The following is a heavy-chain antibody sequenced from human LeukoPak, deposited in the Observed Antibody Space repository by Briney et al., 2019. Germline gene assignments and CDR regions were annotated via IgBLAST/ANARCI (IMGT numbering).Heavy chain of an antibody. J-gene: IGHJ3*02. V-gene: IGHV4-59*08. Sequence: SETLSLTCTVSGGSISSYYWSWIRQPPGKGLEWIGYIYYSGSTNYNPSLKSRVTISVDTSKNQFSLKLSSVTAADTAVYYCARRDLWPDALDIWGQGTMVTVSS. D-gene: IGHD2-21*01. CDR1: GGSISSYY. CDR2: IYYSGST. CDR3: ARRDLWPDALDI.